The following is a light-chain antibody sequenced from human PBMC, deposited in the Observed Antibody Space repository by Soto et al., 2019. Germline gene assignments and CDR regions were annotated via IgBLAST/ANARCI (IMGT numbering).Light chain of an antibody. Sequence: DIQITRSACSLSASVGDRVTSTCRASQGISGWLAWYQQKPGEAPKLLIYAASNLQSGVPSRFSGSGSGTDFTLTINSLQPEDFATYYCQQAKSFPLTCGQGTRREIK. CDR3: QQAKSFPLT. V-gene: IGKV1D-12*01. CDR1: QGISGW. CDR2: AAS. J-gene: IGKJ5*01.